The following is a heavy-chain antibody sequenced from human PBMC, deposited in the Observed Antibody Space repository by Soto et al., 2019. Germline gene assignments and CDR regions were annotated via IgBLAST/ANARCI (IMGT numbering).Heavy chain of an antibody. Sequence: EVQLVESGGGLVQPGGSLRLSCTASGFTFSSYNMNWVRQSPGKGLEWVSYLTSSSRTIYYAESVKGRFTISRDNAKNSLYLQMNSLRDEDTGVYYCARDRSIAGTHDSWGQGTLVTVSS. D-gene: IGHD6-6*01. V-gene: IGHV3-48*02. J-gene: IGHJ5*02. CDR2: LTSSSRTI. CDR3: ARDRSIAGTHDS. CDR1: GFTFSSYN.